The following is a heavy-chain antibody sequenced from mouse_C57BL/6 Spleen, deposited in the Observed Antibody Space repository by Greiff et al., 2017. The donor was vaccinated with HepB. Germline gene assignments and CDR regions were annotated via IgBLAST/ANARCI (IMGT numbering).Heavy chain of an antibody. CDR2: IYIGNGYT. V-gene: IGHV1-58*01. CDR1: GYTFTSYG. Sequence: EVQLQQSGAELVRPGSSVKMSCKTSGYTFTSYGINWVKQRPGQGLEWIGYIYIGNGYTEYNEKFKGKATLTSDTSSSTAYMQLSSLTSEDSAIYFCARSPYYYGSSLGYFDYWGQGTTLTVSS. D-gene: IGHD1-1*01. CDR3: ARSPYYYGSSLGYFDY. J-gene: IGHJ2*01.